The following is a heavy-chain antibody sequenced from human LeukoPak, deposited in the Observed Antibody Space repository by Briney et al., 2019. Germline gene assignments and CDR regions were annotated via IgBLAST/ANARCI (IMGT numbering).Heavy chain of an antibody. CDR2: ISAYNGNT. CDR1: GYTFTSYG. J-gene: IGHJ4*02. CDR3: ARGYYDFWSGFRRFDY. Sequence: ASVKVSCKASGYTFTSYGISWVRQAPGQGLEWMGWISAYNGNTNYAQKLQGRVTMTRNTSISTAYMELSSLRSEDTAVYYCARGYYDFWSGFRRFDYWGQGTLVTVSS. D-gene: IGHD3-3*01. V-gene: IGHV1-18*01.